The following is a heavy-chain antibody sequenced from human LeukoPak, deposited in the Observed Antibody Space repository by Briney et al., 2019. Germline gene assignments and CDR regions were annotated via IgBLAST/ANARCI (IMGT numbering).Heavy chain of an antibody. CDR1: GGSFSGYY. V-gene: IGHV4-34*01. D-gene: IGHD3-10*01. J-gene: IGHJ4*02. CDR2: INHSGGT. CDR3: ASATRYYYGSGSPPH. Sequence: PSETLSLTCAVYGGSFSGYYWSWIRQPPGKGLEWIGEINHSGGTNYNPSLKSRVTISVDTSKNQFSLKLSSVTAADTAVYYCASATRYYYGSGSPPHWGQGTLVTVSS.